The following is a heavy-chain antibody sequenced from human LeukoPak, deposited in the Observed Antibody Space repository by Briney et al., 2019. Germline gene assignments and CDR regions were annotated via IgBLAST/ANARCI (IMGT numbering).Heavy chain of an antibody. D-gene: IGHD6-6*01. Sequence: GGSLRLSCAASGFTFNNYAMNWVRQAPGKGLEWVSSISSSSSYIYYADSVKGRFTISRDNAKNSLYLQMNSPRAEDTAVYYCARAERVQQLVYYYYYMDVWGKGTTVTVSS. V-gene: IGHV3-21*01. CDR3: ARAERVQQLVYYYYYMDV. J-gene: IGHJ6*03. CDR1: GFTFNNYA. CDR2: ISSSSSYI.